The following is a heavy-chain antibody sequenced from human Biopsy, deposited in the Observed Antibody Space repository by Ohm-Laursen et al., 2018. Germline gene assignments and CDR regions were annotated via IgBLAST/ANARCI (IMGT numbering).Heavy chain of an antibody. D-gene: IGHD6-6*01. J-gene: IGHJ6*02. V-gene: IGHV3-21*01. CDR3: ARDSSRRAREGGMDV. CDR2: ISETSSHI. Sequence: ETLSLTCAASGYSVSSYDMNWVRQAPGKGLEWISYISETSSHIYDADSVRGRFTVARDIAKNSLYLQLNSLRVEDTAVYYCARDSSRRAREGGMDVWGQGITVTVSS. CDR1: GYSVSSYD.